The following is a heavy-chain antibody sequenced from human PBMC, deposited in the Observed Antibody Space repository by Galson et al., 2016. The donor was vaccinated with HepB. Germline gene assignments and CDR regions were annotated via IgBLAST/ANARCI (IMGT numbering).Heavy chain of an antibody. V-gene: IGHV3-9*01. CDR3: AKATSGSAYGSRYFQH. D-gene: IGHD3-10*01. Sequence: SLRLSCAASGFTFADYAIHWVRQAPGKGLEWVSGISWNSGRIAYADSVKGRFTISRDNAKNSLYLQMNSLRAEDTAFYYCAKATSGSAYGSRYFQHWGRGTLVIVSS. CDR2: ISWNSGRI. J-gene: IGHJ1*01. CDR1: GFTFADYA.